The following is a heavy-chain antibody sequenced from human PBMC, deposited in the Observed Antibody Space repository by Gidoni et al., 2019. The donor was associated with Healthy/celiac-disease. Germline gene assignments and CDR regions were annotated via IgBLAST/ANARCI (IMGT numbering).Heavy chain of an antibody. CDR1: GYTFTSYG. Sequence: QVQLVQSGAEVKKPGASVKVSCKASGYTFTSYGISWVRQAPGQGLEWMGWISAYNGNTNYAQKLQGRVTMTTDTSTSTAYMELRSLRSDDTAVYYCARDKDSSGYYHYYYYGMDVWGQGTTVTVSS. V-gene: IGHV1-18*01. CDR3: ARDKDSSGYYHYYYYGMDV. J-gene: IGHJ6*02. D-gene: IGHD3-22*01. CDR2: ISAYNGNT.